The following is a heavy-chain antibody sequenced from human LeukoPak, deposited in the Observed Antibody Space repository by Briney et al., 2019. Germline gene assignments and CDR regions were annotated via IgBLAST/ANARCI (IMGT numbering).Heavy chain of an antibody. Sequence: SVKVSCKASGGTFSSYAISWVRQAPGQGLEWMGGIIPIFGTANYAQKFQGRVAITADESTSTAYMELSSLRSEDTAVYYCARGGSGYYYLYFDYWGQGTLVTVSS. CDR3: ARGGSGYYYLYFDY. CDR1: GGTFSSYA. D-gene: IGHD3-22*01. J-gene: IGHJ4*02. V-gene: IGHV1-69*13. CDR2: IIPIFGTA.